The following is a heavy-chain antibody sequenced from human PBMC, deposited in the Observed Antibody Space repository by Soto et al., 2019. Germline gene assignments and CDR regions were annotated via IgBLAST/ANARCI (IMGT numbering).Heavy chain of an antibody. J-gene: IGHJ4*02. CDR2: INHTGST. Sequence: TLSLTCDVYGGSFSGYYWTWFRQSPGKGLEWIGEINHTGSTNYNPSLKSRVTISVDASKNQFSLKLSSVTAADAAVYYCARPRKWLQYFEYWGQGTLVTVSS. V-gene: IGHV4-34*01. D-gene: IGHD2-8*01. CDR3: ARPRKWLQYFEY. CDR1: GGSFSGYY.